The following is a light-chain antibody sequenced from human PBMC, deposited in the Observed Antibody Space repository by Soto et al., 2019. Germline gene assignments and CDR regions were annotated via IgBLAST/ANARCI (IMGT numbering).Light chain of an antibody. Sequence: EIGMAQSPATLSVSPGERATLSCRASQSININLAWYQQKPGQAPRLLIYGASTRATGLPARFSGSGSGTEFTLTISSLEPEDFALYYCQQRSNWPITFGQGTRLEIK. CDR3: QQRSNWPIT. CDR1: QSININ. V-gene: IGKV3-15*01. CDR2: GAS. J-gene: IGKJ5*01.